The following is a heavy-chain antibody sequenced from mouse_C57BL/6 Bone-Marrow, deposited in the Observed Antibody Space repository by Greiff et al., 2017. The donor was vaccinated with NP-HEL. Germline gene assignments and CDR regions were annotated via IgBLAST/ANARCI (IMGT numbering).Heavy chain of an antibody. Sequence: EVKLMESGGGLVKPGGSLKLSCAASGFTFSSYAMSWVRQTPEKRLEWVATISDGGSYTYYPDNVKGRFTISRDNAKNNLYLQMSQLKAEDTAMYYCARGGSSGPYYFDYWGQGTTLTVSS. J-gene: IGHJ2*01. CDR3: ARGGSSGPYYFDY. V-gene: IGHV5-4*03. D-gene: IGHD3-2*02. CDR1: GFTFSSYA. CDR2: ISDGGSYT.